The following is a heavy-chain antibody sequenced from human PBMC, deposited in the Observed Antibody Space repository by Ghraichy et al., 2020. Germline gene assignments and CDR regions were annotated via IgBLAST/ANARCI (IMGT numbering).Heavy chain of an antibody. D-gene: IGHD3-22*01. V-gene: IGHV4-34*01. CDR3: ARGIRVRAYYDSSGIID. CDR1: GGSFSGYY. Sequence: SETLSLTCAVYGGSFSGYYWSWIRQPPGKGLEWIGEINHSGSTNYNPSLKSRVTISVDTSKNQFSLKLSSVTAADTAVYYCARGIRVRAYYDSSGIIDWGQGTLVTVSS. J-gene: IGHJ4*02. CDR2: INHSGST.